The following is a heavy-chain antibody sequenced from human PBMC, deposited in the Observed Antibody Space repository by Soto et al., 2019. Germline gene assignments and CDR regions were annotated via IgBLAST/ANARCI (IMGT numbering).Heavy chain of an antibody. D-gene: IGHD3-22*01. V-gene: IGHV3-21*01. CDR1: GFTFSSYS. CDR2: ISSSSSYI. CDR3: ARDYYDSSGYYPPEYGMDV. J-gene: IGHJ6*02. Sequence: EVQLVESGGGLVKPGGSLRLSCAASGFTFSSYSMNWVRQAPGKGLEWVSSISSSSSYIYYADSVKGRFTISRDNAKNSLYLQMNSLRAEDTAVYHCARDYYDSSGYYPPEYGMDVWGQGTTVTVSS.